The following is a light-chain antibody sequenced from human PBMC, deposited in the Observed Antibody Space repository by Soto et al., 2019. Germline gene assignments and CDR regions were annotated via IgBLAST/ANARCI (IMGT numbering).Light chain of an antibody. J-gene: IGKJ4*01. CDR3: QQVNSYPLT. CDR1: QSVSSSY. Sequence: EVVLTQSPGTLSLSPGERATLSCRASQSVSSSYLAWYQQKPGQAPRLLIYGASSMATGIPDRFSGSGSGTDFTLTISRLEPEDFATYYCQQVNSYPLTFGGGTKVDLK. V-gene: IGKV3-20*01. CDR2: GAS.